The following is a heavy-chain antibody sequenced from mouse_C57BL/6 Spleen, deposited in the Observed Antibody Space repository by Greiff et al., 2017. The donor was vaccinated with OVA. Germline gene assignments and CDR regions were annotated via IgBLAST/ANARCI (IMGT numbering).Heavy chain of an antibody. Sequence: QVQLKESGAELVKPGASVKISCKASGYAFSSYWMNWVKQRPGKGLEWIGQIYPGDGDTNYNGKFKGKATLTADKSSSTAYMQRSSLTSEDSAVYFCARGMSAWFAYWGQGTLVTVSA. J-gene: IGHJ3*01. CDR2: IYPGDGDT. CDR1: GYAFSSYW. CDR3: ARGMSAWFAY. V-gene: IGHV1-80*01.